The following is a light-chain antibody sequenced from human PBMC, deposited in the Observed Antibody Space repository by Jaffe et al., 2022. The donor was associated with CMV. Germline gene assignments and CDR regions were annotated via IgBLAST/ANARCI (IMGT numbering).Light chain of an antibody. V-gene: IGKV1-39*01. CDR2: AAS. CDR3: QQSYSTPPT. Sequence: DIQMTQSPSSLSASVGDRVTITCRASQSIHNYLNWYQQKPGKAPKLLIYAASSLQSGVPSRFSGSGSGTDFTLTISSLQPEDFATYYCQQSYSTPPTFGQGTKLEIK. J-gene: IGKJ2*01. CDR1: QSIHNY.